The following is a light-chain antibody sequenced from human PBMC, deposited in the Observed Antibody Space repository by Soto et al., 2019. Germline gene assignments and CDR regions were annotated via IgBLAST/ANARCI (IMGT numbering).Light chain of an antibody. CDR1: QSVSSN. CDR3: QQYNNWPRT. Sequence: EILIAQSPATPSVSPGEKANPSRTASQSVSSNLAWYQQKPGQAPRLLIYGASTRATGIPARFSGSGSGTEFTLTISSLQSEDFAVYYCQQYNNWPRTFGQGTKV. V-gene: IGKV3-15*01. J-gene: IGKJ1*01. CDR2: GAS.